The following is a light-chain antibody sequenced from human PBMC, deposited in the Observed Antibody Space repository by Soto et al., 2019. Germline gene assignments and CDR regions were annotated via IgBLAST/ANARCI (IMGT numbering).Light chain of an antibody. J-gene: IGKJ1*01. CDR1: QSLLYSNGHNY. V-gene: IGKV2-28*01. Sequence: DIVMTQSPLFLPVTPGEPASISCRSSQSLLYSNGHNYLDWYLQKPGQSPQLLIYLNSNRASGVPDRFSRSGSGTDFTLKISRVEAEDVGVYYCMQALPGAPRTFGQGTKVEIK. CDR3: MQALPGAPRT. CDR2: LNS.